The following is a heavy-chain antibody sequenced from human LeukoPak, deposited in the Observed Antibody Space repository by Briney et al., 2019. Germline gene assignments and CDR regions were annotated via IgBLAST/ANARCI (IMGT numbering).Heavy chain of an antibody. J-gene: IGHJ4*02. Sequence: GGSLRLSCAASGFTFINYAMSWVRQAPGRGLEWVSVICGNAACTYYADSVKGRFIISRDNSKNTMYLYLQMNSLRAEDTAVYYCARHLATSGSYPLDDWGQGTPVTVSS. CDR1: GFTFINYA. CDR2: ICGNAACT. D-gene: IGHD2-15*01. V-gene: IGHV3-23*01. CDR3: ARHLATSGSYPLDD.